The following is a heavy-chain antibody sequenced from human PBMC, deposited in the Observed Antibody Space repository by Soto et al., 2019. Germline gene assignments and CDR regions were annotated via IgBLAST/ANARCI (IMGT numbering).Heavy chain of an antibody. V-gene: IGHV1-69*13. D-gene: IGHD6-19*01. J-gene: IGHJ2*01. CDR1: GYTFTGYY. CDR3: ARGDIAVAGPALGWYSDL. CDR2: IIPIFGTA. Sequence: SVKVSCKASGYTFTGYYMHWVRQAPGQGLEWMGGIIPIFGTANYAQKFQGRVTITADESTSTAYMELSSLRSEDTAVYYCARGDIAVAGPALGWYSDLWGRGTLVTVSS.